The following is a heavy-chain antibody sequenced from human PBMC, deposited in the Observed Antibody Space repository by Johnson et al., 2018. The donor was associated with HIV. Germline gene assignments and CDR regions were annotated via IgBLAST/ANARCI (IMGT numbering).Heavy chain of an antibody. CDR2: TSYDGSNK. CDR1: GFTFSSYA. CDR3: TRGGWKVVTSIFAFDI. D-gene: IGHD2-21*02. J-gene: IGHJ3*02. Sequence: QVQLLESGGGLVQPGGSLRLSCAASGFTFSSYAMHWVRQAPGKGLEWVAVTSYDGSNKYYADSVKGRFTISRDNSKNTLYLQMNSLRAEDTAVYYCTRGGWKVVTSIFAFDIWGQGTMVTVSS. V-gene: IGHV3-30-3*01.